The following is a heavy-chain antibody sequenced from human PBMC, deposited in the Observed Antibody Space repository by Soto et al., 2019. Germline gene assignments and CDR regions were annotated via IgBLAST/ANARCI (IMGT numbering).Heavy chain of an antibody. CDR3: ARVPPKVECCGYDFPFDF. CDR1: GYTFTSYD. D-gene: IGHD5-12*01. Sequence: GASVKVSCKTYGYTFTSYDINWARQAPGQGLEWMGWMNPNSGNTGYAQKFQGRVTMTRNTSIRTAYMELSSLKSEDTAVYYCARVPPKVECCGYDFPFDFWGQGTLVTVSS. CDR2: MNPNSGNT. J-gene: IGHJ4*02. V-gene: IGHV1-8*02.